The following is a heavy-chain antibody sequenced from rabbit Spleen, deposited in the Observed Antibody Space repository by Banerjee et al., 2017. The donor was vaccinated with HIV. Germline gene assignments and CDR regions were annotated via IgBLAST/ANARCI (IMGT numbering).Heavy chain of an antibody. Sequence: QEQVEESGGDLVKPEGSLTLTCTASGFSFSRGYDMCWVRQAPGKGLEWIGCIYTGNGKTYYASWAKGRFTISKSSSTTVTLQMTSLTGADTATYFCARDNGSGDYIDVYFDLWGQGTLVTVS. CDR1: GFSFSRGYD. V-gene: IGHV1S45*01. D-gene: IGHD1-1*01. CDR3: ARDNGSGDYIDVYFDL. J-gene: IGHJ4*01. CDR2: IYTGNGKT.